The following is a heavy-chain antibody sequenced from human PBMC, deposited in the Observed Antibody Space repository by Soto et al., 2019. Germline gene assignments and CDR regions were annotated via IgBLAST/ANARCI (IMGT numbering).Heavy chain of an antibody. D-gene: IGHD5-12*01. CDR1: GFTFSSYA. Sequence: GGSLRLACAASGFTFSSYAMSWVRQAPGKGLEWVSAISGSGGSTFYADSVKGRFTISRDTSKNTLFLQMNSLRAEDTAVYYCAKDRGRGYDLFDSWGQGTLVTVSS. V-gene: IGHV3-23*01. CDR3: AKDRGRGYDLFDS. CDR2: ISGSGGST. J-gene: IGHJ5*01.